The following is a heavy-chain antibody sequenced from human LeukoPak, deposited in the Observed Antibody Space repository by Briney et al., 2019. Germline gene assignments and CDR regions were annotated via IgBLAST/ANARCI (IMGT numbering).Heavy chain of an antibody. CDR3: ARDLSGYSFDY. CDR1: GFTFSSYA. D-gene: IGHD2-15*01. J-gene: IGHJ4*02. V-gene: IGHV3-30-3*01. Sequence: GESLRLSCAASGFTFSSYAMHWVRQAPGKGLEWVAVISYDGSNKYYADSVKGRFTISRDNSKNTLYLQMNSLRAEDTAVYYCARDLSGYSFDYWGQGTLVTVSS. CDR2: ISYDGSNK.